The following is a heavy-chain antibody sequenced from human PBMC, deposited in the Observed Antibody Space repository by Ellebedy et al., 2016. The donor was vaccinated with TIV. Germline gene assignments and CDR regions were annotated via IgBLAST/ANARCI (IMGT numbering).Heavy chain of an antibody. CDR2: IYPGDSDT. Sequence: GESLKISXKGSGYSFTSYWIGWVRQMPGKGLEWMGIIYPGDSDTRYSPSFQGQVTISADKSISTAYLQWSSLKASDTAMYYCARKSTGSYYGSGSFEDMFDPWGQGTLVTVSS. CDR3: ARKSTGSYYGSGSFEDMFDP. J-gene: IGHJ5*02. V-gene: IGHV5-51*01. D-gene: IGHD3-10*01. CDR1: GYSFTSYW.